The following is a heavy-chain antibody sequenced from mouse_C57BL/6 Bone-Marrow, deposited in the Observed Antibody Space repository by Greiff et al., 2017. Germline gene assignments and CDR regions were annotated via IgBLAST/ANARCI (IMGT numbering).Heavy chain of an antibody. Sequence: QVQLKESGAELVRPGTSVKMSCKASGYTFTNYWIGWAKQRPGHGLEWIGDIYPGGGYTNYNEKFKGKATLTADKSSSTAYMQFSSLTSEDSAIYYCAREDYGSSNWYFDVWGTGTTVTVSS. CDR3: AREDYGSSNWYFDV. D-gene: IGHD1-1*01. CDR1: GYTFTNYW. CDR2: IYPGGGYT. J-gene: IGHJ1*03. V-gene: IGHV1-63*01.